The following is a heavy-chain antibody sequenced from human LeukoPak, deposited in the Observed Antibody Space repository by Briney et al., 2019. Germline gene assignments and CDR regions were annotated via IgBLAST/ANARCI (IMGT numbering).Heavy chain of an antibody. D-gene: IGHD3/OR15-3a*01. CDR1: GVSINSHY. V-gene: IGHV4-59*08. J-gene: IGHJ4*02. Sequence: SETLSPTCTVSGVSINSHYWSWIRQSPGKGLEWIAYGHYSGTTNYNPSLKSRVTISLDTSKNQFSLKLTSVSAADTAMYYCARHGTGTGYPLDYWGLGTLVTVSS. CDR2: GHYSGTT. CDR3: ARHGTGTGYPLDY.